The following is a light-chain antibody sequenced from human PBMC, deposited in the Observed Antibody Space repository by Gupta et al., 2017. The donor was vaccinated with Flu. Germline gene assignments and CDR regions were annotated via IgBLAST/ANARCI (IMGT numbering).Light chain of an antibody. CDR2: GAS. CDR1: ETINTY. Sequence: SVRDKFTITVLASETINTYLIWYQQKPGKAPKLLIYGASTWQSGVPSRFSGSGSGTDFTLTISSLQPEDLATYYCQKCYSIPPDTFGQGTRLEIK. J-gene: IGKJ2*01. V-gene: IGKV1-39*01. CDR3: QKCYSIPPDT.